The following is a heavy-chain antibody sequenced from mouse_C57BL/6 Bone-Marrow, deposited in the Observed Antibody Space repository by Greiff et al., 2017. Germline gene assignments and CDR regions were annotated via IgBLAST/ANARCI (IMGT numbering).Heavy chain of an antibody. Sequence: EVQLQQSGAELVRPGASVKLSCTASGFNIKDYYMHWVKQRPEQGLEWIGRIDPEGGDTEYAPKLQGKATMTADTSSNTAYLQLSSLTSEDTAVYYCTTCDGNYAGFAYWGQGTLVTVSA. J-gene: IGHJ3*01. V-gene: IGHV14-1*01. CDR2: IDPEGGDT. CDR1: GFNIKDYY. D-gene: IGHD2-1*01. CDR3: TTCDGNYAGFAY.